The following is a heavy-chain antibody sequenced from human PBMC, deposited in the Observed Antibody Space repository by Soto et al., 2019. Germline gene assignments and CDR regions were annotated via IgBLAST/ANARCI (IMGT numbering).Heavy chain of an antibody. CDR1: GFTFSNYA. D-gene: IGHD2-2*01. Sequence: GGSLRLSCAASGFTFSNYAMNWVRQAPGKGPEWVSSITSTSTYIYYADSVKGRFTISRDNAKNSLYLQMNSLRAEDTAVYYCARRRANDQLLLFDYWGQGTLVTVSS. CDR2: ITSTSTYI. J-gene: IGHJ4*02. V-gene: IGHV3-21*01. CDR3: ARRRANDQLLLFDY.